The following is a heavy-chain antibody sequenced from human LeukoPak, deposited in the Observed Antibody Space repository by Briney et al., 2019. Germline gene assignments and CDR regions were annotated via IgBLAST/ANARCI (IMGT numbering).Heavy chain of an antibody. CDR2: ISSDGSNE. Sequence: GGSLRLSCAASGFTFSSYDMHWVRQAPGKGLEWVAVISSDGSNEYYIDSVKGRFTISRDNSKNTLYLQVNSLRAEDTAVYYCAKNGIYCSGGNCYYYYGMAVWGQGTTVTVSS. J-gene: IGHJ6*02. D-gene: IGHD2-15*01. CDR3: AKNGIYCSGGNCYYYYGMAV. V-gene: IGHV3-30*18. CDR1: GFTFSSYD.